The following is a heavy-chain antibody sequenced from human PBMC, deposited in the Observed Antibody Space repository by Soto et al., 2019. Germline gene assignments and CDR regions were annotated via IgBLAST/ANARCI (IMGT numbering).Heavy chain of an antibody. CDR2: INPNSGGT. V-gene: IGHV1-2*02. CDR3: ARDARGDEAPMDY. D-gene: IGHD3-10*01. Sequence: ASVKVSCKASGYTFTGYYMHWARQAPGQGLEWMGWINPNSGGTNYAQKFQGGVTMTRDASISTAYMELSRLRSDDTAVYYCARDARGDEAPMDYWGQGTLVTVSS. J-gene: IGHJ4*02. CDR1: GYTFTGYY.